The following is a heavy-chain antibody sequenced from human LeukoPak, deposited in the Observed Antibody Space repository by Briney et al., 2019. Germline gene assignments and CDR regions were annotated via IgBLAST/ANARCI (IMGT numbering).Heavy chain of an antibody. CDR1: GGSFNGYY. V-gene: IGHV4-34*01. CDR3: ARGGGTCPFDY. D-gene: IGHD1-26*01. J-gene: IGHJ4*02. Sequence: PSETLSLTCAVYGGSFNGYYWSWIRQPPGKGLEWIGEINHSGSTNYNPSLKSRVTISVDTSKNQFSLKLSSVTAADTAVYYCARGGGTCPFDYWGQGTLVTVSS. CDR2: INHSGST.